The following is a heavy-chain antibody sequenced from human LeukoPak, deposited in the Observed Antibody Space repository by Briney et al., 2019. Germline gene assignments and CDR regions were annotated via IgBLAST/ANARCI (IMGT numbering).Heavy chain of an antibody. D-gene: IGHD3-10*01. J-gene: IGHJ4*02. CDR1: GGSISSGGYS. CDR3: ARGVVRGVGYFDY. V-gene: IGHV4-30-2*01. Sequence: PSQTLSLTCAVSGGSISSGGYSWSWIRQPPGKGLEWVGYIYHSGSTYYNPSLKSRVTISVDRSKNQFSLELSSVTAADTAVYYCARGVVRGVGYFDYWGQGTLVTVSS. CDR2: IYHSGST.